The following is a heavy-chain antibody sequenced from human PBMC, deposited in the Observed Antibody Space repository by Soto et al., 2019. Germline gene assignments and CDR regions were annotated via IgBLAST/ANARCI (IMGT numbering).Heavy chain of an antibody. D-gene: IGHD2-2*01. CDR3: ARLAGYCSGTSCYGYYGMDV. V-gene: IGHV4-39*01. Sequence: SETLSLTCSVSVESISSALYSWCWIRQPPGKGLEWIGTFHYSGRTYYSPSLESRVTISVDTSKNQFSLKVSSVTAADTAVFYCARLAGYCSGTSCYGYYGMDVWGQGTTVTVSS. J-gene: IGHJ6*02. CDR1: VESISSALYS. CDR2: FHYSGRT.